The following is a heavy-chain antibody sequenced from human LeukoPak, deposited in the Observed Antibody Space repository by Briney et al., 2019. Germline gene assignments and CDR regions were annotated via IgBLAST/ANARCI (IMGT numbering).Heavy chain of an antibody. D-gene: IGHD3-10*01. CDR2: IKQDGREK. CDR1: GFTFSSYW. CDR3: AREMVRGVIITENWFDP. Sequence: GGSLRLSCAASGFTFSSYWMSWVRQAPGKGLEWVANIKQDGREKYYVDSVKGRFTISRDNAKNSLYLQMNSLRAEDTAVYYCAREMVRGVIITENWFDPWGQGTLVTVSS. V-gene: IGHV3-7*01. J-gene: IGHJ5*02.